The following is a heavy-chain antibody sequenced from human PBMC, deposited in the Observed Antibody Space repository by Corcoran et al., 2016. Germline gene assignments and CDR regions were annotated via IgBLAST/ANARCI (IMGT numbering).Heavy chain of an antibody. CDR2: IFYTGSS. CDR3: ARVIAVSGTRFFQH. J-gene: IGHJ1*01. CDR1: GGSLNYYY. Sequence: QVQLQESGPGLVQPSETLSLTCTVSGGSLNYYYWSWVRQPPGKGLEGIGYIFYTGSSNYTPSLKSRAVISLDTSRNQFSLRLNSVTAADTALYYCARVIAVSGTRFFQHWGQGTLVTVSS. V-gene: IGHV4-59*01. D-gene: IGHD6-19*01.